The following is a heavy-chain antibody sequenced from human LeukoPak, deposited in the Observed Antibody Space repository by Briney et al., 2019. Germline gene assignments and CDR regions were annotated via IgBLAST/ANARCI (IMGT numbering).Heavy chain of an antibody. Sequence: PGRSLRLSCAASGFTFSSYWMSWVRQAPGKGLEWVSNIKQDGSEKYYVDSVKGRFTISRDNAKNSLYLQMNSLRAEDTAVYYCARAQTVKASWYEFAYGMDVWGQGTTVTVSS. J-gene: IGHJ6*02. CDR2: IKQDGSEK. V-gene: IGHV3-7*01. D-gene: IGHD6-13*01. CDR1: GFTFSSYW. CDR3: ARAQTVKASWYEFAYGMDV.